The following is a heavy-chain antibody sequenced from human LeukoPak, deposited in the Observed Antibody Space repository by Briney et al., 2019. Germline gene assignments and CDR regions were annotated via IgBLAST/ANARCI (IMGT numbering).Heavy chain of an antibody. Sequence: SETLSLTCTVAVGSISSYYGSWIRQPPGKGLEWIEYIYYSGSTNYNPSLKSRVTISVDTSKNQFSLKLSSVTAADTAVYYCARYVVVTAMFDYWGQGTLVTVSS. J-gene: IGHJ4*02. CDR3: ARYVVVTAMFDY. D-gene: IGHD2-21*02. V-gene: IGHV4-59*01. CDR1: VGSISSYY. CDR2: IYYSGST.